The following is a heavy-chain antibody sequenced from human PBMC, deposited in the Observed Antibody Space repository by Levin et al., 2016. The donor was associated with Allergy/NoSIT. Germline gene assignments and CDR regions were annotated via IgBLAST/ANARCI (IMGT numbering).Heavy chain of an antibody. D-gene: IGHD4-11*01. V-gene: IGHV3-73*01. CDR1: GFTFSGSA. Sequence: GESLKISCAASGFTFSGSAMHWVRQASGKGLEWVGRIRSKANSYATAYAASVKGRFTISRDDSKNTAYLQMNSLKTEDTAVYYCKGDLQYSYYYMDVWGKGTTVTVSS. J-gene: IGHJ6*03. CDR3: KGDLQYSYYYMDV. CDR2: IRSKANSYAT.